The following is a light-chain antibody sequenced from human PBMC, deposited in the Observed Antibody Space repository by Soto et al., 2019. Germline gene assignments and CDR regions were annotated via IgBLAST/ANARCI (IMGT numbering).Light chain of an antibody. V-gene: IGKV1-39*01. CDR1: QSISSY. Sequence: DIQMTQSPSSLSAYVGDRVTITCRASQSISSYLNWYQQKPGKAPKLLIYAASSLQSGVLSRFSGSGSGTDFTLTISSLQPEDFATYYCQQSYSTPWTFGQGTKVDIK. CDR2: AAS. CDR3: QQSYSTPWT. J-gene: IGKJ1*01.